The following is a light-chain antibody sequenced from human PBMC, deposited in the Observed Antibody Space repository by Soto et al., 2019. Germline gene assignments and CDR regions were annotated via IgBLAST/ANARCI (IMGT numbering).Light chain of an antibody. CDR3: QQSYAVPLT. CDR2: AAS. J-gene: IGKJ4*01. CDR1: QTVTTF. V-gene: IGKV1-39*01. Sequence: DIQLTQSPSSLSASVGDRVTITCRASQTVTTFLNWYQQKSVEAPKLLIHAASTLETGVPSRFSGTGSETEFTLTIASLQPEDVATYSCQQSYAVPLTFGGGTKVEI.